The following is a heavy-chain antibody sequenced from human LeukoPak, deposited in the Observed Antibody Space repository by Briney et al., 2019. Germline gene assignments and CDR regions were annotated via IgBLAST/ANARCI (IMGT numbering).Heavy chain of an antibody. CDR1: GFTFNSFF. D-gene: IGHD6-13*01. J-gene: IGHJ5*02. Sequence: GGSLRLSCAASGFTFNSFFLNWVRLTPGRELEWLACISQDGSETFYMDSVKGRFTISRDNAKNSLYLQMNSLRAEDTAVYYCAAPRAAGNLWGQGTLVTVSS. CDR3: AAPRAAGNL. CDR2: ISQDGSET. V-gene: IGHV3-7*03.